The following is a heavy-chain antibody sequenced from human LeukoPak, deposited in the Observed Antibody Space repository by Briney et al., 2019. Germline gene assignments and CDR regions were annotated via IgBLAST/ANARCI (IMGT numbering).Heavy chain of an antibody. V-gene: IGHV1-8*01. CDR1: GYTFTSYD. D-gene: IGHD6-25*01. J-gene: IGHJ4*02. CDR2: MNPNRGNT. CDR3: ARGGTTSIAASDY. Sequence: ASVKVSCKASGYTFTSYDINWVRQATGQGLAWMGWMNPNRGNTGYAQKFQGRVTMTRNTSISTAYMELSSLRSEDTAVYYCARGGTTSIAASDYWGQGTLVTVSS.